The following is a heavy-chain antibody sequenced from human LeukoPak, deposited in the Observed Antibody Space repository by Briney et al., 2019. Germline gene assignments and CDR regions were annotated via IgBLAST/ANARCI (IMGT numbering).Heavy chain of an antibody. CDR2: INPNSGGT. Sequence: ASVTVSCKASGYTFTAYYMHWVRQAPGQGLEWMGWINPNSGGTNYAQKFQGRVTMTRDTSISTAYMELSRLRSDDTAVYYCARDLRVIGYSSSSGYRGQGTLVTVSS. CDR3: ARDLRVIGYSSSSGY. V-gene: IGHV1-2*02. D-gene: IGHD6-13*01. J-gene: IGHJ4*02. CDR1: GYTFTAYY.